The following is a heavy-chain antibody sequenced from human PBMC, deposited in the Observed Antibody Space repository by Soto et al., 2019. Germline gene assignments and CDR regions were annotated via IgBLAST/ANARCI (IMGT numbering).Heavy chain of an antibody. CDR3: AHLVVAGLTYYFDC. J-gene: IGHJ4*02. Sequence: QTTLKESGPTLVKPTQTLTLTCTFSGFSLSTSAVGVGWIRQPPGKALEWLAFIYWDDDKRYSPSLKSSLTITKDTSRNQVVLAITSMDPVDTATYYCAHLVVAGLTYYFDCGAQGTLGTFSS. CDR1: GFSLSTSAVG. D-gene: IGHD2-15*01. V-gene: IGHV2-5*02. CDR2: IYWDDDK.